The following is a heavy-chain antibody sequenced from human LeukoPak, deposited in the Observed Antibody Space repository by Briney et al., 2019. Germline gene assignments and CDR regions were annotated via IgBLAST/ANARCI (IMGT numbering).Heavy chain of an antibody. J-gene: IGHJ4*02. D-gene: IGHD3-10*01. CDR2: IRSEAYGGTT. Sequence: GGSLRLSCTASGFTFGDYAMSWFRQAPGKGLEWVGFIRSEAYGGTTEYAASVKGRFTISRDDSRSIAYLQMNGLKTEDTAVYYCAGPYYYGSGSYYNPTGWGQGTLVTVSS. CDR1: GFTFGDYA. CDR3: AGPYYYGSGSYYNPTG. V-gene: IGHV3-49*03.